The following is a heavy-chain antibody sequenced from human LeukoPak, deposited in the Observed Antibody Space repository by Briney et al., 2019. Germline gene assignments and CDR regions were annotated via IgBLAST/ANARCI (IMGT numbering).Heavy chain of an antibody. CDR1: GGSISSYY. D-gene: IGHD4-23*01. CDR2: IDTSGNT. Sequence: SETLSLTCTVSGGSISSYYWSWIRQPAGKGLEWIGRIDTSGNTNYKPSLKSRVTMSVDTSKNQFSLKLNSVTAADTAVYYCARTYGGNSRERDYWGQGTLVTVSS. V-gene: IGHV4-4*07. J-gene: IGHJ4*02. CDR3: ARTYGGNSRERDY.